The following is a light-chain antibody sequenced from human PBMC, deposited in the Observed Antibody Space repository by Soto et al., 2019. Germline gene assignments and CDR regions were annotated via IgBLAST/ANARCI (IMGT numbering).Light chain of an antibody. J-gene: IGLJ1*01. CDR1: SSDVGGYKY. CDR3: SSYTSSSTYV. CDR2: EVS. V-gene: IGLV2-14*01. Sequence: QSVLTQPASVSGSPGQSITISCTGTSSDVGGYKYVSWYQQHPGKAPKLMIYEVSNRPARVSNRFSGSKSGNTASLTISGLQAEDEAVYYCSSYTSSSTYVFGIGTKVTVL.